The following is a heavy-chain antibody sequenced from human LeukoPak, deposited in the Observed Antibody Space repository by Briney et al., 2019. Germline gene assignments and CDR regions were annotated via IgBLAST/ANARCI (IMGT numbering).Heavy chain of an antibody. CDR2: IYYSGST. CDR1: GGSISSSSYY. V-gene: IGHV4-39*01. Sequence: SETLSLTCTVSGGSISSSSYYWGWIRQPPGKGLEWIGTIYYSGSTFYNPSLKSRVTISVDTSKNQFSLNLSSVTAADTAVYYCARGKGSSWYPNWFDPWGQGTLVTVSS. D-gene: IGHD6-13*01. CDR3: ARGKGSSWYPNWFDP. J-gene: IGHJ5*02.